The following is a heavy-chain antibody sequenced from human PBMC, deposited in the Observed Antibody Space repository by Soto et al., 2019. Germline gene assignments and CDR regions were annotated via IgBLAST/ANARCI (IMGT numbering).Heavy chain of an antibody. CDR2: FIPMVAMS. CDR3: ATNYGSGSTHFDH. V-gene: IGHV1-69*02. J-gene: IGHJ4*02. D-gene: IGHD3-10*01. Sequence: QVLLVQSGAEVKKPGSSVKVSCTASGGTFSSYTISWVRQAPGQGPEWMGRFIPMVAMSDYARRFQGRVTITADTSTSTVYMQLHSLRSEDTAVYYCATNYGSGSTHFDHWGQGTLVTV. CDR1: GGTFSSYT.